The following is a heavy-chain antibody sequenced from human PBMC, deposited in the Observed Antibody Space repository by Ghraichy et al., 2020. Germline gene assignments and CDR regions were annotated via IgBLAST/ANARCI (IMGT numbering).Heavy chain of an antibody. Sequence: SVKVSCKASGGTFSSYAISWVRQAPGQGLEWMGGIIPIFGTANYAQKFQGRVTITADESTSTAYMELSSLRSEDTAVYYCARDEKGFLEWPQFDYWGQGTLVTVSS. V-gene: IGHV1-69*13. CDR1: GGTFSSYA. D-gene: IGHD3-3*01. CDR3: ARDEKGFLEWPQFDY. CDR2: IIPIFGTA. J-gene: IGHJ4*02.